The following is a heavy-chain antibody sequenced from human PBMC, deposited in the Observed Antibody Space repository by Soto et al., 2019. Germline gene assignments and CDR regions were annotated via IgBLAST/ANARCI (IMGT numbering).Heavy chain of an antibody. CDR2: IYYSGST. V-gene: IGHV4-30-4*01. CDR3: ARGAIVVVPAWLDY. J-gene: IGHJ4*02. Sequence: PSETLSLTCTVSGGSISSGDYYWSWIRQPPGKGLEWIGYIYYSGSTYYNPSLKSRVTISVDTSKNQFSLKLSSVTAADTAVYYCARGAIVVVPAWLDYWGQGTLVTVSS. D-gene: IGHD2-2*01. CDR1: GGSISSGDYY.